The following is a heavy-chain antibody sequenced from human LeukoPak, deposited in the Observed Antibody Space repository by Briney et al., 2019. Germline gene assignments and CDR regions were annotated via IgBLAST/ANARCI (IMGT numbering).Heavy chain of an antibody. J-gene: IGHJ4*02. CDR3: AKDMRAGYSSSWLSFDY. D-gene: IGHD6-13*01. CDR1: GFTFDDYA. Sequence: SLRLSCAASGFTFDDYAMHWVRQAPGKGLEWVSGNSWNSGSLGYADSVKGRFTISRDNAKNTLYLQMNRLRAEDTALYYCAKDMRAGYSSSWLSFDYWGQGTLVTVSS. CDR2: NSWNSGSL. V-gene: IGHV3-9*01.